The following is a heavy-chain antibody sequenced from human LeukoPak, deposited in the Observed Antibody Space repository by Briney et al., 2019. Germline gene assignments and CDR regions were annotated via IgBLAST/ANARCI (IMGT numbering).Heavy chain of an antibody. CDR1: GFTFSSCA. V-gene: IGHV3-30*04. Sequence: GGSLRLSCAASGFTFSSCAMHWVRQAPGKGLEWVAVISYDGSNKYYADSVKGRFTISRDNSKNTLYLQMNSLRAEDTAVYYCARGFLPDYWGQGTLVTVSS. D-gene: IGHD3-10*01. CDR2: ISYDGSNK. CDR3: ARGFLPDY. J-gene: IGHJ4*02.